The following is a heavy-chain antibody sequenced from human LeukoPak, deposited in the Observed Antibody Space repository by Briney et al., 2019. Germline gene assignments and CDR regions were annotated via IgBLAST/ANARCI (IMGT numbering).Heavy chain of an antibody. CDR1: GFTFSSYW. J-gene: IGHJ4*02. D-gene: IGHD3-10*01. V-gene: IGHV3-7*01. Sequence: PGGSLRLSCAASGFTFSSYWMSWVRQAPGKGLEWVANIKQDGSEKYYVDSVEGRFTISRDNAKNSLYLQMNSLRAEDTAVYYCARERPHGSGSYQLFDYWGQGTLVTVSS. CDR2: IKQDGSEK. CDR3: ARERPHGSGSYQLFDY.